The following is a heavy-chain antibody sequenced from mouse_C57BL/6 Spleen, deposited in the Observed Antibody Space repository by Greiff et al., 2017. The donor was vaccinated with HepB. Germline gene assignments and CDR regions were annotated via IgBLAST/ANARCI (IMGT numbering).Heavy chain of an antibody. CDR3: AREVTTLVPSYYYAMDY. CDR1: GYTFTSYG. CDR2: IYPRSGNT. V-gene: IGHV1-81*01. Sequence: QVQLQQSGAELARPGASVKLSCKASGYTFTSYGISWVKQRTGQGLEWIGEIYPRSGNTYYNEKFKGKATLTADKSSSTGYMELSRLTSEDSAVYFCAREVTTLVPSYYYAMDYWGQGTSVTVAS. J-gene: IGHJ4*01. D-gene: IGHD2-2*01.